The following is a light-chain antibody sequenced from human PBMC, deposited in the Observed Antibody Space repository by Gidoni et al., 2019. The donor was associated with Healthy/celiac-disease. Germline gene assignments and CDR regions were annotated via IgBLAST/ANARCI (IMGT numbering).Light chain of an antibody. J-gene: IGKJ1*01. V-gene: IGKV1-39*01. CDR1: QSISSY. Sequence: DIQMTQSPSSLSASVGDRVTITCRASQSISSYLNWYQQEPGKAPKPLIYAATSLQSGVPSRFSGSGSGTDFTLTISSLQPEDFATYYCQQSYSTPRTFXXXTKVEIK. CDR3: QQSYSTPRT. CDR2: AAT.